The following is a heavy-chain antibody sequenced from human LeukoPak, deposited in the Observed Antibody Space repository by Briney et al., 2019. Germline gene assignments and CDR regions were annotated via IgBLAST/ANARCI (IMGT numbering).Heavy chain of an antibody. CDR2: IYSGGNT. D-gene: IGHD4-17*01. CDR3: ARGGGDRNPFDY. J-gene: IGHJ4*02. V-gene: IGHV3-66*01. Sequence: GGSLRLSCVASGFSFSNLAMGWVRQAPGKGLDWVSVIYSGGNTYYADSVKGRFIISRDNSKNTLYLQMNSLRVEDTAVYYCARGGGDRNPFDYWGQGTLVTVSS. CDR1: GFSFSNLA.